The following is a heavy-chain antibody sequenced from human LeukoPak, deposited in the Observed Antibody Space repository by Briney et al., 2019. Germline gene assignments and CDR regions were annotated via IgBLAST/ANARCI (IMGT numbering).Heavy chain of an antibody. CDR3: AGYSSGWLFDY. Sequence: SETLSLTCAVYGGSFSGYYWSWIRQPPGKGLEWIGGINHSGSTNHNPSLKSRVTISVDTSKNQFSLKLSSVTAADTAVYYCAGYSSGWLFDYWGQGTLVTVSS. V-gene: IGHV4-34*01. CDR1: GGSFSGYY. CDR2: INHSGST. D-gene: IGHD6-19*01. J-gene: IGHJ4*02.